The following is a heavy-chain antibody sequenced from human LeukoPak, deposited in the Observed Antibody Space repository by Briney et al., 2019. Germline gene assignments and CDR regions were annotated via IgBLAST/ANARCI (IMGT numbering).Heavy chain of an antibody. D-gene: IGHD1-20*01. CDR2: ISGSGGST. V-gene: IGHV3-23*01. Sequence: PGGSRKLPCLPHGLTFSSHAMSWVRQAQGKALEWVSAISGSGGSTYYADAVKGRFTISRDNSKNTLYLQMNSLRAEDTAVYYCAKNDVTGPRDYWGQGTLVTVSS. CDR1: GLTFSSHA. CDR3: AKNDVTGPRDY. J-gene: IGHJ4*02.